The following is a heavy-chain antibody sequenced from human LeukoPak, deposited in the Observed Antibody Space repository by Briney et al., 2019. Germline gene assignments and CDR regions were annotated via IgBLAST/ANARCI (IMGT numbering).Heavy chain of an antibody. D-gene: IGHD5-24*01. CDR1: GFTVSSDY. Sequence: QAGGSLRLSCAASGFTVSSDYMTWVRQAPGKGLEWVSVIYSGGSTYYADSVKGRFTISRDNSKNTLYLQMNSLRAEDTAVYYCARAELSVEMGYNSPIYFDYWGQGTLVTVSS. CDR3: ARAELSVEMGYNSPIYFDY. CDR2: IYSGGST. V-gene: IGHV3-66*01. J-gene: IGHJ4*02.